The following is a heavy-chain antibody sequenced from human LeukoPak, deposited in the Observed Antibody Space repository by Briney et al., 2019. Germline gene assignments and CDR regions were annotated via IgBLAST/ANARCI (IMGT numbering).Heavy chain of an antibody. CDR3: ARNYYDSSGYYYHDY. CDR2: IWYDGSNK. Sequence: PGRSLRLSCAASGFIFSSYGMHWVRQAPGKGLEWVAVIWYDGSNKYYADSVKGRFTISRDNSKNTLYLQMNSLRAEDTAVYYCARNYYDSSGYYYHDYWGQGTLVTVSS. D-gene: IGHD3-22*01. V-gene: IGHV3-33*08. CDR1: GFIFSSYG. J-gene: IGHJ4*02.